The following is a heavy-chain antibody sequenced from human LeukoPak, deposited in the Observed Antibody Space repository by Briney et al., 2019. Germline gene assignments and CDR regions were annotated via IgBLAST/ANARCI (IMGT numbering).Heavy chain of an antibody. V-gene: IGHV3-7*01. D-gene: IGHD3-9*01. CDR2: IKQDGSEK. CDR1: GFTFSSYW. Sequence: GGSLRLSCAASGFTFSSYWMSWVRQAPGKGLEWVANIKQDGSEKYYVDSVKGRFTISRDNAKNSLYLQMNSLRAEDTAVYYCARGNWDDILTGYPDYYYMDVWGKGTTVTVSS. CDR3: ARGNWDDILTGYPDYYYMDV. J-gene: IGHJ6*03.